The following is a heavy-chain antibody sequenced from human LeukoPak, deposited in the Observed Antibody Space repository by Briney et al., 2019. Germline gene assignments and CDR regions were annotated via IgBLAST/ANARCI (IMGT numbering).Heavy chain of an antibody. CDR3: AKRHGISGTTTRAADY. CDR1: GFTFSTYT. CDR2: ISGSGATT. Sequence: PGGSLRLSCAASGFTFSTYTMTGVRQVPGKGLEWVSVISGSGATTYYAESAKGRFTISRDNSKNTVYLQMNSLRAEDAAVYYCAKRHGISGTTTRAADYWGQGTLVTVSS. V-gene: IGHV3-23*01. D-gene: IGHD1-7*01. J-gene: IGHJ4*02.